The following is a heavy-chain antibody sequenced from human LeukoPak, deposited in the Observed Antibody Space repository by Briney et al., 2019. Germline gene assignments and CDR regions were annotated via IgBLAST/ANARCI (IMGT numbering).Heavy chain of an antibody. D-gene: IGHD3-10*01. V-gene: IGHV3-23*01. CDR1: GFTFSSHA. J-gene: IGHJ4*02. CDR3: AKVKVRGVIITIFDY. Sequence: GGSLRLSCAASGFTFSSHALSWVRQAPGKGLEWDSSLSGSGYNTYYADSVKGRFTISRDNSKNTVYLQMNSLRAEDTAVYYCAKVKVRGVIITIFDYWGQGTLVTVSS. CDR2: LSGSGYNT.